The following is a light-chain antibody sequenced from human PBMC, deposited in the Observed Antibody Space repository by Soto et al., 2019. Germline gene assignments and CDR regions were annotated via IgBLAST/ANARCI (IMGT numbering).Light chain of an antibody. CDR3: SSCATSSTLHV. V-gene: IGLV2-14*03. Sequence: SVLTQPASVSGSPGQSITISCTGASSEIGGYNYVSWYQQHPSKTPKIINYDVSNPPSGVSYSFSGSKSCHTAPLTIFGLQTEDEADYFCSSCATSSTLHVFGTGTKVTVL. CDR2: DVS. J-gene: IGLJ1*01. CDR1: SSEIGGYNY.